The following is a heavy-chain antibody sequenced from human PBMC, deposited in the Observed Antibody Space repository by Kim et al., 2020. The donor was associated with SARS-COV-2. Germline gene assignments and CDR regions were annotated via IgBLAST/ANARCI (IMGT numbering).Heavy chain of an antibody. Sequence: ADSVKGRFTISRDNAKNSLYLQMNSLRAEDTALYYCAKGRGSGYYGWFDPWGQGTLVTVSS. V-gene: IGHV3-9*01. J-gene: IGHJ5*02. CDR3: AKGRGSGYYGWFDP. D-gene: IGHD3-22*01.